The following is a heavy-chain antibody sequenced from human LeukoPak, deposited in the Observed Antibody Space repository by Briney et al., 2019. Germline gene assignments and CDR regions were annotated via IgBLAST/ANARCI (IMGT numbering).Heavy chain of an antibody. Sequence: GGSLRLSCAASGFTFSSYSFNWVRQVPGKGLEWVSSITTTFHTYYTDSVKGRFTIPRDNAKNTLYLQMISLRAEDTAVYYCAKRDCSGTSFYLDYWGQGTLVTVSS. V-gene: IGHV3-21*04. CDR3: AKRDCSGTSFYLDY. CDR2: ITTTFHT. D-gene: IGHD2-2*01. CDR1: GFTFSSYS. J-gene: IGHJ4*02.